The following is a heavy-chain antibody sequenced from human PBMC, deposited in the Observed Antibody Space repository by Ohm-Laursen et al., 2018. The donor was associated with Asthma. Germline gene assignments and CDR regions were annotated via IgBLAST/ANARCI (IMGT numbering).Heavy chain of an antibody. V-gene: IGHV2-5*02. D-gene: IGHD2-15*01. CDR3: AHHSCSGGSCYSAFDF. Sequence: ATQTLTLTFTFSGFSLSTSGVGVGWIRQPPGKALEWLALIYWDDDKRYSPSLKTRLTITKDTSKNQVVLSMTNMDPVDTATYYCAHHSCSGGSCYSAFDFWGQGTLVTVSS. CDR2: IYWDDDK. J-gene: IGHJ4*02. CDR1: GFSLSTSGVG.